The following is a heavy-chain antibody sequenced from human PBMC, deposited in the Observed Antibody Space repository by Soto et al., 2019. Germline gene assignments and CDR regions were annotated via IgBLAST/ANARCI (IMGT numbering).Heavy chain of an antibody. Sequence: QVQLQESGPGLVKPSETLSLTCTVSVGSISGYFWSWIRQPPGKGLEWIGNIYNSGNTNYNPSLLSRVTISVDTSKNQVSLNLTSVTAADTAVYYCAAPPRYWGQGILVTVSS. CDR1: VGSISGYF. D-gene: IGHD6-6*01. CDR3: AAPPRY. CDR2: IYNSGNT. V-gene: IGHV4-59*01. J-gene: IGHJ4*02.